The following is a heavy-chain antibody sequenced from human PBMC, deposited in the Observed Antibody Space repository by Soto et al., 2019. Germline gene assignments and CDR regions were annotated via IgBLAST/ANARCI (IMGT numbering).Heavy chain of an antibody. CDR2: ISRDGGTK. V-gene: IGHV3-30*03. J-gene: IGHJ4*02. D-gene: IGHD2-8*02. Sequence: QVQLVESGGGVVQPGRSLRLSCAVSGFTVSTYGMHWVRQAPGKGLEWVAVISRDGGTKYYADSVKGRFTISRDNPRNTLFLEVSSLRGDDMAVYYCTGEVASGYWGQGTLVKVSS. CDR1: GFTVSTYG. CDR3: TGEVASGY.